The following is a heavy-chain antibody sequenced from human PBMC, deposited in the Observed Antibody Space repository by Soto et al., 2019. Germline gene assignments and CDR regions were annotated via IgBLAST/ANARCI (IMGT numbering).Heavy chain of an antibody. CDR2: IYYSGST. CDR3: ARAELVGATDY. V-gene: IGHV4-31*03. D-gene: IGHD1-26*01. J-gene: IGHJ4*02. CDR1: GGSISSGGYY. Sequence: PSETLSLTCTVSGGSISSGGYYWSWIRQHPGKGLEWIGYIYYSGSTYYNPSLKSRVTIPVDTSKNQFSLKLSSVTAADTAVYYCARAELVGATDYWGQGTLVTVSS.